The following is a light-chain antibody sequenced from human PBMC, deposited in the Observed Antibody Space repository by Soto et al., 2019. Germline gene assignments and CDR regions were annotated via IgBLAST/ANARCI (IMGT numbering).Light chain of an antibody. Sequence: DIQMTQSPSTLSASVGDRVTITCRASQSISSWLAWYQQKPGKAPKLLIYKASSLESGVPSRFSGSGSGTEFTLTISSLQPDDFATYYCQQYNSYSPWPFGQGTKGEIK. CDR1: QSISSW. V-gene: IGKV1-5*03. J-gene: IGKJ1*01. CDR3: QQYNSYSPWP. CDR2: KAS.